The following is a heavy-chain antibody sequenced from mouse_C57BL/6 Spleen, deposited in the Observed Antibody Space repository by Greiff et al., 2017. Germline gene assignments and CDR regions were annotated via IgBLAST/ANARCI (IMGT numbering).Heavy chain of an antibody. J-gene: IGHJ4*01. CDR1: GYTFTSYW. CDR2: INPSSGYT. D-gene: IGHD6-1*01. Sequence: QVQLQQSGAELAKPGASVKLSCKASGYTFTSYWMHWVNQRPGQGLEWIGYINPSSGYTKYNQKFKDKATLTAANSYSTAYMQLCRLTCEDSAVYYCVRNCSETIAMDYWGQGTSVTVSS. V-gene: IGHV1-7*01. CDR3: VRNCSETIAMDY.